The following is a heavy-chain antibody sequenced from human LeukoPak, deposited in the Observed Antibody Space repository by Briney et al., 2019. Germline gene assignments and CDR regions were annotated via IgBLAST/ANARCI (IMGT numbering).Heavy chain of an antibody. Sequence: GGSLRLSCAASGFTVSSNYMSWVRQAPGKGLEWVSVIYSGGSTYYADSVKGRFTISRDNSKNTLYLQMNSLRAEYTAVYYCARGGIAAAGPDYWGQGTLVTVSS. CDR2: IYSGGST. J-gene: IGHJ4*02. CDR3: ARGGIAAAGPDY. CDR1: GFTVSSNY. V-gene: IGHV3-53*01. D-gene: IGHD6-13*01.